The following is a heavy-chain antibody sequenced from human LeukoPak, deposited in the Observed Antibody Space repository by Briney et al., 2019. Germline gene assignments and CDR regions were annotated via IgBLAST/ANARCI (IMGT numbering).Heavy chain of an antibody. Sequence: ASVKVSCKASGYTFTGYYMHWVRQAPGQGLEWMGWINPNSGGTNYAQKFQGRVTMTRDTSISTAYMELSRLRSDDTAVYYCARESEDKYYFDYWGQGTLVTVSS. V-gene: IGHV1-2*02. J-gene: IGHJ4*02. CDR1: GYTFTGYY. CDR3: ARESEDKYYFDY. CDR2: INPNSGGT.